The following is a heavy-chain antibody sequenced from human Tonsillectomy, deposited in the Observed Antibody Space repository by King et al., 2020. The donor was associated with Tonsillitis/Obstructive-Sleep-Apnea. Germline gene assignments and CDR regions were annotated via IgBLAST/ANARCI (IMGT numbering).Heavy chain of an antibody. CDR3: ARGATTVTTHFDY. CDR2: INHSGST. D-gene: IGHD4-11*01. V-gene: IGHV4-34*01. Sequence: VQLQQWGAGLLKPSETLSLTCAVYGGSFSGYYWSWIRQPPGKGLEWIGEINHSGSTNYNPSLKSRVTISVDTSKNQFSLKLSSVTAADTAVYYCARGATTVTTHFDYWGQGTWSPSPQ. J-gene: IGHJ4*02. CDR1: GGSFSGYY.